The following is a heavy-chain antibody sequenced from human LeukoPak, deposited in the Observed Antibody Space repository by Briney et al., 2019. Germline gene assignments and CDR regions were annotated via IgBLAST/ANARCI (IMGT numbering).Heavy chain of an antibody. CDR2: IYSGGDK. CDR1: GFRVSNNY. J-gene: IGHJ4*02. V-gene: IGHV3-53*01. CDR3: AKMRAERTSAAINY. D-gene: IGHD1/OR15-1a*01. Sequence: GGSLRLSCAASGFRVSNNYMSWVRQAPGKGLEWVSLIYSGGDKRYAASVKGRFTISRDNSKNTLYLQVNSLRAEDTAVYYCAKMRAERTSAAINYWGQGTLVTVSS.